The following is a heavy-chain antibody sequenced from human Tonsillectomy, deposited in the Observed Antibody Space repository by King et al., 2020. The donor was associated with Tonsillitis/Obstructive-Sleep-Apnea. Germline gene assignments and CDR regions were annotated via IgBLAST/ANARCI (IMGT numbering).Heavy chain of an antibody. V-gene: IGHV3-33*01. J-gene: IGHJ4*02. CDR3: ARVGNGATQIDY. D-gene: IGHD1-1*01. CDR1: GFTFNSYG. Sequence: VQLVESGGGVVQPGRSLSLSCAASGFTFNSYGMHWVRQAPGKGLDWVARINYDGITKYYADSVKGRFTISRDNSKSTLYLQMNSLRADDTAVYYCARVGNGATQIDYWGQGTLVTVSS. CDR2: INYDGITK.